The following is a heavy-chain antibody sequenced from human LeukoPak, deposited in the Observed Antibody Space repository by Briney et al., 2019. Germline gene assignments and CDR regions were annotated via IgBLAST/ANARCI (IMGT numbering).Heavy chain of an antibody. D-gene: IGHD6-13*01. Sequence: ASVKVSCKASGYTFTGYYMHWVRQAPGQGLEWMGWINPNSGGTNYAQKFQGSVTMTRDTSIGTAYMELSRLRSDDTAVYYCAREGTKSSSSWSHLYYYMDVWGRGTTATVSS. V-gene: IGHV1-2*02. CDR1: GYTFTGYY. CDR2: INPNSGGT. CDR3: AREGTKSSSSWSHLYYYMDV. J-gene: IGHJ6*03.